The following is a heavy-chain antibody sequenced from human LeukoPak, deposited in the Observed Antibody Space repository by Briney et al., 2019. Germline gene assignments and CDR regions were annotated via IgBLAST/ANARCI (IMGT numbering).Heavy chain of an antibody. J-gene: IGHJ4*02. CDR2: INHSGST. V-gene: IGHV4-34*01. CDR3: ARVTFGSGSYYFTFDY. D-gene: IGHD3-10*01. Sequence: SETLSLTCAVYGGSFSGYYWSWIRQPPGKGLEWIGEINHSGSTNYNPSLKSRVTISVDTSKNQFSLKLSSVTAADTAVYYCARVTFGSGSYYFTFDYWGQGTLVTVSS. CDR1: GGSFSGYY.